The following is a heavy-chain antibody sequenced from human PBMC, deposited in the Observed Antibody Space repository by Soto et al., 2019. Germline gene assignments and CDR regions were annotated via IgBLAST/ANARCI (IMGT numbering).Heavy chain of an antibody. CDR2: IIPYNDNT. CDR3: ARKPYSHYYGMDV. J-gene: IGHJ6*02. V-gene: IGHV1-18*01. CDR1: GYIFSDYG. Sequence: ASLNVSCKASGYIFSDYGINWVRLAPGQGLEWMGWIIPYNDNTKYAENFQGRVTLTTDTSTNTVYMELRSLTPDDTGVYFCARKPYSHYYGMDVWGQGTSVTVSS. D-gene: IGHD2-21*01.